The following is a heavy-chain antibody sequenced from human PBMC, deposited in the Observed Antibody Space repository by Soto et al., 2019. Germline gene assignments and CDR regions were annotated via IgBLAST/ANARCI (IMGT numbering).Heavy chain of an antibody. D-gene: IGHD6-19*01. Sequence: ASVKVSCKASGYTFTSYAMHWVRQAPGQRLEWMGWINAGNGNTKYSQKFQGRVTITRDTSASTAYMELSSLRPEDTAVYYCASAHSSGPGGVFDYWGQGTLVTVS. CDR3: ASAHSSGPGGVFDY. CDR2: INAGNGNT. V-gene: IGHV1-3*01. J-gene: IGHJ4*02. CDR1: GYTFTSYA.